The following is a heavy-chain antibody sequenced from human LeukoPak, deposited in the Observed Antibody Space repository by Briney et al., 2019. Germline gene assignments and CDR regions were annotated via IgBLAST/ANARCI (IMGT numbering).Heavy chain of an antibody. D-gene: IGHD1-26*01. CDR3: AKENSGKYPDY. J-gene: IGHJ4*02. CDR1: GFTSANYA. V-gene: IGHV3-23*01. CDR2: ITGSGGYT. Sequence: GGFPSLSCTASGFTSANYAVSWVRQAPGKGLERVSAITGSGGYTYYADSVKGRFTISRDDSKNTLYLQMNSLRAEDTAVYYCAKENSGKYPDYWGQGTLLTASS.